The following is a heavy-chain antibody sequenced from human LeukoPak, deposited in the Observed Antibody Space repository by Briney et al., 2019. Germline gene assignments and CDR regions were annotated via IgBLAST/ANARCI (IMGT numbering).Heavy chain of an antibody. CDR1: GGSFRGYY. J-gene: IGHJ4*02. CDR3: ARVRY. CDR2: INHSGST. Sequence: SETLSLTXAVYGGSFRGYYWSWIRQSPGKGLEWIGEINHSGSTNYNPSLKSRVTISVDTSKNQFSLKLSSVTAADTAVYYCARVRYWGQGTLVTVSS. V-gene: IGHV4-34*01.